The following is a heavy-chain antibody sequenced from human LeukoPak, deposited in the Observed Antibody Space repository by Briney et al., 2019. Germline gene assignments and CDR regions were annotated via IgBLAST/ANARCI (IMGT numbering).Heavy chain of an antibody. J-gene: IGHJ4*02. D-gene: IGHD2-15*01. V-gene: IGHV4-4*01. CDR3: ASRYCSVGSCSRVVDY. CDR1: GGSISSSNW. Sequence: SGTLSLTCAVSGGSISSSNWWSGVRQPPGKGLEWIGEIYHSGSTNYNPSLKRRVTISVDKSKNQFSLKLSSVAAADTAVYCCASRYCSVGSCSRVVDYWGQGTLVTVSS. CDR2: IYHSGST.